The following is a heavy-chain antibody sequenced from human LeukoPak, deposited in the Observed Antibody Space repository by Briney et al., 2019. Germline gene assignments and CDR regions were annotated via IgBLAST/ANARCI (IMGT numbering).Heavy chain of an antibody. CDR1: GGSISSSSYY. CDR2: IYYSGST. V-gene: IGHV4-39*07. CDR3: AREGQLLPPRNNWFDP. J-gene: IGHJ5*02. Sequence: SETLSLTCTVSGGSISSSSYYWGWIRQPPGKGLEWIGSIYYSGSTYYNPSLKSRVTISVDTSKNQFSLKLSSVTAADTAVYYCAREGQLLPPRNNWFDPWGQGTLVTVSP. D-gene: IGHD1-26*01.